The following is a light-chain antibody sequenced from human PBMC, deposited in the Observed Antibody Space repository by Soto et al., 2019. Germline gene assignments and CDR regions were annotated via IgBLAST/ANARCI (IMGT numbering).Light chain of an antibody. Sequence: QSALTQPPSASGSPGQSVTISCTGTSSDAGGYNYVSWYQQHPGKVPKLMIYEVSKRPSGVPDRFSGSKSGNTASLTVSGLQAEDEADYYCSSYAGSNHNWVFGGGTKLTVL. CDR2: EVS. J-gene: IGLJ3*02. V-gene: IGLV2-8*01. CDR1: SSDAGGYNY. CDR3: SSYAGSNHNWV.